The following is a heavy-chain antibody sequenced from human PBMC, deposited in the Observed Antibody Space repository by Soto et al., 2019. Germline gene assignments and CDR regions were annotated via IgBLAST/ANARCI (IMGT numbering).Heavy chain of an antibody. CDR3: ARKYYDFWSGYYRDYGMDV. CDR1: GYTFTSYS. V-gene: IGHV1-3*01. Sequence: ASVKVSCKASGYTFTSYSMHWVRQAPGQRLEWMGWINAGNGNTKYSQKFQGRVTITSDTSASTAYMELSSLRSEDTAVYYCARKYYDFWSGYYRDYGMDVWGQGTTVTVSS. J-gene: IGHJ6*02. CDR2: INAGNGNT. D-gene: IGHD3-3*01.